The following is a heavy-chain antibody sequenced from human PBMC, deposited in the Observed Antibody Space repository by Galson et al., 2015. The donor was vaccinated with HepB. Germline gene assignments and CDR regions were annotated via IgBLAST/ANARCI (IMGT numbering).Heavy chain of an antibody. V-gene: IGHV3-30-3*01. J-gene: IGHJ4*02. CDR1: GFTFSSYA. Sequence: LRLSCAASGFTFSSYAMHWVRQAPGKGLEWVAVISYDGSNKYYADSVKGRFTISRDNSKNTLYLQMNSLRAEDTAVYYCARATSGSYSNFDYWGQGTLVTVSS. CDR2: ISYDGSNK. CDR3: ARATSGSYSNFDY. D-gene: IGHD1-26*01.